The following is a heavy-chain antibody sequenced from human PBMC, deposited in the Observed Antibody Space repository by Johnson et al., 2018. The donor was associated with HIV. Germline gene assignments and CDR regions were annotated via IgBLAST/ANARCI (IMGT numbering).Heavy chain of an antibody. V-gene: IGHV3-30*03. CDR2: ISYDGNNK. Sequence: QVQLVESGGGLVKPGGSLRLSCAASGFTFSDYYMSWIRQAPGKGLEWVAVISYDGNNKYYADSVKGRFIISRDNSKNTVYLQMNSLRAEDTAVYYCARDALQQLVPRGAFNLWGQGTMVTVSS. CDR3: ARDALQQLVPRGAFNL. J-gene: IGHJ3*01. CDR1: GFTFSDYY. D-gene: IGHD6-13*01.